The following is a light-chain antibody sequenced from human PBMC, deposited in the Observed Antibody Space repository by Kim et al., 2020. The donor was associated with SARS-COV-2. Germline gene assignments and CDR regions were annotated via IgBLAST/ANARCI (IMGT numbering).Light chain of an antibody. Sequence: RVSISGSGSTSNIETNTVNWYQQRPGAAPKLLIHTNNQRPSGVPDRFSGSRFGTSASLTISGLQSEDEADYFCAAWDDSPDGYVVFGGGTKLTVL. V-gene: IGLV1-44*01. CDR3: AAWDDSPDGYVV. J-gene: IGLJ2*01. CDR2: TNN. CDR1: TSNIETNT.